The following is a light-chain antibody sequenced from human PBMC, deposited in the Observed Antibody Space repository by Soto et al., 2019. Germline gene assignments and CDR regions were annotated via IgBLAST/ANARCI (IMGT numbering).Light chain of an antibody. CDR3: QQYGSSPLT. Sequence: IVMTQSPATLSLYTGERATLSCRASQSVSSSYLAWYQQKPGQAPRLLIYGASSRATGIPDRFSGSGSGTDFTLTISRLEPEDFAVYYCQQYGSSPLTFGGGSKVDI. CDR2: GAS. CDR1: QSVSSSY. V-gene: IGKV3-20*01. J-gene: IGKJ4*01.